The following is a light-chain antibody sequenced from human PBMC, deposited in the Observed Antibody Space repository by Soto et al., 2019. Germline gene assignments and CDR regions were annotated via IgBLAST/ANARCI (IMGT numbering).Light chain of an antibody. CDR2: GAS. CDR3: QQYNNWPFT. CDR1: QSVSSN. J-gene: IGKJ5*01. Sequence: EIVMTQSPATLSVSPGERATLSCRASQSVSSNLAWYQQKPGPAPRLRSYGASTRDTGIPARVSGSGSGTEFTLTISSLQSEDFAVYYCQQYNNWPFTFGQGTRLEI. V-gene: IGKV3-15*01.